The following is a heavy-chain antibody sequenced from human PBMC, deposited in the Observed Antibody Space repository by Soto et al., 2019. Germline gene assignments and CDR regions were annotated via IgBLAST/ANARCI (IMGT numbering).Heavy chain of an antibody. Sequence: SETLSLTCTVSGGSISSYYWSWIRQPPGKGLEWIGYIYYSGSTNYNPSLKSRVTISLDTSKNQFSLKLSSVTAADTAVYYCARERNSGSSVDPWGQGALVTVSS. V-gene: IGHV4-59*01. CDR1: GGSISSYY. J-gene: IGHJ5*02. D-gene: IGHD1-26*01. CDR2: IYYSGST. CDR3: ARERNSGSSVDP.